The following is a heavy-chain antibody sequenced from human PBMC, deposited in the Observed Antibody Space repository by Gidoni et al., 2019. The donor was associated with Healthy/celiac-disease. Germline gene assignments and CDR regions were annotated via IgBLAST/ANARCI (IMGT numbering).Heavy chain of an antibody. Sequence: QVQLVESGGGVVQPGRSMRLSCAASGFTVSSSGMHWVRQAPGKGLEWVSVIWYDGSNKYYADSVKCRFTISRDNSKNTLYLQMNSLRAEDTAVYYCSFGELLGFGYWGQGTLVTVSS. J-gene: IGHJ4*02. CDR1: GFTVSSSG. CDR2: IWYDGSNK. D-gene: IGHD3-10*01. CDR3: SFGELLGFGY. V-gene: IGHV3-33*01.